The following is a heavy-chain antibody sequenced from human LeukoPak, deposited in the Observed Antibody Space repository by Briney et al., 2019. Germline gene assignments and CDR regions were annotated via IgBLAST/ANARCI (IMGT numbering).Heavy chain of an antibody. V-gene: IGHV4-59*01. J-gene: IGHJ5*02. CDR1: GGSISSYY. Sequence: SETLSLTCTVSGGSISSYYWSWIRQPPGKGLEWIGYIYYSGSTNYNPPLKSRVTISVDTSKNQFSLKLSSVTAADTAVYYCARAITMIRGNWFDPWGQGTLVTVSS. CDR2: IYYSGST. CDR3: ARAITMIRGNWFDP. D-gene: IGHD3-22*01.